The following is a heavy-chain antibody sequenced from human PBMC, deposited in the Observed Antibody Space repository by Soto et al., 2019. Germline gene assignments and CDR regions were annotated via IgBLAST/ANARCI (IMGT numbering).Heavy chain of an antibody. Sequence: PSETLSLTCTVSGGSISSGGYYWSWIRQHPGKGLEWIGYIYYSGSTYYNPSLKSRVTISVDTSKNQFSLKLSSVTAADTAVYYCARARRAVAGTGYWFDPWGQGTLVTVSS. D-gene: IGHD6-19*01. CDR3: ARARRAVAGTGYWFDP. V-gene: IGHV4-31*03. CDR1: GGSISSGGYY. CDR2: IYYSGST. J-gene: IGHJ5*02.